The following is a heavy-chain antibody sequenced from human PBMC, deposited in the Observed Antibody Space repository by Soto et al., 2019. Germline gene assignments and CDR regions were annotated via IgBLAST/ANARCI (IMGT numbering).Heavy chain of an antibody. D-gene: IGHD3-3*01. J-gene: IGHJ5*02. Sequence: QVQLVQSGAEVKKPGASVKVSCKASGYTFTSYGISWVRQAPGQGLEWMGWISAYNGNTNYAQKLQGRVTMTKDTSTSTAYMELRSLRSDDTAVYYCARYSTDYDFWSGYPGGYWFDPWGQGTLVTVSS. CDR2: ISAYNGNT. CDR3: ARYSTDYDFWSGYPGGYWFDP. V-gene: IGHV1-18*04. CDR1: GYTFTSYG.